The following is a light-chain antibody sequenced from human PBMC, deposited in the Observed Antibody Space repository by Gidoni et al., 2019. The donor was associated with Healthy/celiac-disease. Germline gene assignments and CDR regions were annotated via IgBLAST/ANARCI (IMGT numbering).Light chain of an antibody. CDR3: QQLNSYPWLT. V-gene: IGKV1-9*01. Sequence: DIQLTQSPSFLSASVGDRVTITCRASQSISSYLAWYQQKPGKAPKLLIYAASTLQSGVPSRFSGSGSGTEFTLTISSLQPEDFATYYCQQLNSYPWLTFGGGTKVEIK. J-gene: IGKJ4*01. CDR1: QSISSY. CDR2: AAS.